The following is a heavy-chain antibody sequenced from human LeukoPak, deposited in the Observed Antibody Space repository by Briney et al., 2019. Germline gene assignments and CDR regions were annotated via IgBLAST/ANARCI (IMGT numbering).Heavy chain of an antibody. V-gene: IGHV3-33*01. CDR3: ARDRDIVVVPAAYYYYYYGMGV. CDR2: IWYDGSEK. Sequence: PGRSLRLSCAASGFTFSSYGMHWVRQAPGKGLVWLAVIWYDGSEKYYVDSVKGRFTISRDNAKNSLYLQMNSLRAEDTAVYYCARDRDIVVVPAAYYYYYYGMGVWGQGTTVTVSS. CDR1: GFTFSSYG. J-gene: IGHJ6*02. D-gene: IGHD2-2*01.